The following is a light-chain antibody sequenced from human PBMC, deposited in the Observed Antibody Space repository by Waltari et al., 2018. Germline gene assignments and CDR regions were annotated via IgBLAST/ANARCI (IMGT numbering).Light chain of an antibody. V-gene: IGLV1-40*01. CDR1: SSNIGAGYD. J-gene: IGLJ2*01. Sequence: QSGLTQPPSVSGAPGQTISIPCTGSSSNIGAGYDIFWYQQFPGAAPTPLIYGRTTRPQGVPGRVSGYQSGTSASLAITGLQAEDEADYYCQSYDPSRSEVVFGGGTKLTVL. CDR3: QSYDPSRSEVV. CDR2: GRT.